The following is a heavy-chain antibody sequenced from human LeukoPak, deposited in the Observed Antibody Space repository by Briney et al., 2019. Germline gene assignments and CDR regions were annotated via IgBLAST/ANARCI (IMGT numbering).Heavy chain of an antibody. D-gene: IGHD5-18*01. CDR3: AKGRIQTYMAPEY. V-gene: IGHV3-23*01. Sequence: PGGSLRLSCAGSAYSFGSFGMIWVRQAPGKGLEWVSAISDTGDSTFYADSVKGRFTISRDNSKNTLYLQMNSLRAEDTAVYYCAKGRIQTYMAPEYWGQGTLVTVSS. CDR2: ISDTGDST. CDR1: AYSFGSFG. J-gene: IGHJ4*02.